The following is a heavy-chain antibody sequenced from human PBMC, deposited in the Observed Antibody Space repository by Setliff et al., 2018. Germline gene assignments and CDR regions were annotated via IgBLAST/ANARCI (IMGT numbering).Heavy chain of an antibody. J-gene: IGHJ4*02. CDR3: ARGRNIAARLLDS. V-gene: IGHV4-4*02. CDR2: IHHSGTT. Sequence: GSLRLSCAAPGPTFSRYSMNWVRQAPGKGLEWIVNIHHSGTTNYNPSLKSRVTMSVDKSRNQFSLRLTSVTAADTAIYYCARGRNIAARLLDSWGQGTLVTVSS. CDR1: GPTFSRYSM. D-gene: IGHD6-6*01.